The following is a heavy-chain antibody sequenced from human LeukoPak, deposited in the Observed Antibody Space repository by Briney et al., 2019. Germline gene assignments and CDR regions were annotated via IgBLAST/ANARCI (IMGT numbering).Heavy chain of an antibody. CDR2: IKQDGSET. Sequence: PGGSLRLSCVVSGFSISIFWISWVRQAPGQGLESVATIKQDGSETHYVDSVKGRFTISRDNAKNSLWLQVDSLRVEDTAVYYCTRGWSPILWGQGTLVTVSS. J-gene: IGHJ4*02. CDR1: GFSISIFW. V-gene: IGHV3-7*01. CDR3: TRGWSPIL.